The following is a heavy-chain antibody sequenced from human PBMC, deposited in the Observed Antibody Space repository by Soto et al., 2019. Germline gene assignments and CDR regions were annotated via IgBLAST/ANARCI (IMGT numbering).Heavy chain of an antibody. CDR1: GFTFSSYG. V-gene: IGHV3-33*01. CDR2: IWYDGSNK. CDR3: ARDERRGPGAA. J-gene: IGHJ5*02. Sequence: QVQLVESGGGVVQPGRSLRLSCAASGFTFSSYGMHWVRQAPGKGLEWVAVIWYDGSNKYYADSVKGRFTISRDNSKNTLYLQMNSLRAEDTAVYYCARDERRGPGAAWGQGTLVTVSS. D-gene: IGHD5-12*01.